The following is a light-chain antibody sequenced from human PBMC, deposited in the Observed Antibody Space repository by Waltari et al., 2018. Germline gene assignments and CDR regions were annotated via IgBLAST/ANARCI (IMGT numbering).Light chain of an antibody. CDR1: RGVNRN. V-gene: IGKV3-15*01. J-gene: IGKJ4*01. CDR2: GAS. Sequence: EVVLTQSPDTLSVSPGERATLSCRTSRGVNRNLAWYQHKPGQAPRLLMYGASTRPTGIPARFSGSESGTEFTLTITSLQSEDFAVYYCQQYNNWPLTLGGGTKVEI. CDR3: QQYNNWPLT.